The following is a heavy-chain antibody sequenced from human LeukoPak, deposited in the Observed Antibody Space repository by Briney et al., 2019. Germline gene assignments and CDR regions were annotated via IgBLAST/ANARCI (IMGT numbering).Heavy chain of an antibody. V-gene: IGHV3-21*04. D-gene: IGHD6-19*01. CDR2: MSTTGKYI. Sequence: GGSLRLSCIASGFDFNNYNLNWVRQAQGKGLEWVASMSTTGKYIYYADSVKGRFTISRDNSKNTLYLQMNSLKAEETAVYYCARAEQWLAWNYWGQGTLVTVSS. CDR3: ARAEQWLAWNY. J-gene: IGHJ4*02. CDR1: GFDFNNYN.